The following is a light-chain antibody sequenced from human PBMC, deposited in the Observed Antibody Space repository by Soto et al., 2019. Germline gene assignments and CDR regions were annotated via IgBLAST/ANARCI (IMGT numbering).Light chain of an antibody. CDR3: CSFARSRIL. Sequence: QSVLTQPAPVSGSPGQSVTISCTGTSSDVGSYNLVSWYQQHPGKAPKLMIYEVSERPAGVSNRFSGSKSANTASLTISGLQAEDEADYYCCSFARSRILFGTGTKVTVL. V-gene: IGLV2-23*02. CDR2: EVS. CDR1: SSDVGSYNL. J-gene: IGLJ1*01.